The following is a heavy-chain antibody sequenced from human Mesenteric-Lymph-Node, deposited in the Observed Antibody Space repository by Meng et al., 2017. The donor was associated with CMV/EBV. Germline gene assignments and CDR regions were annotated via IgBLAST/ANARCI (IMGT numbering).Heavy chain of an antibody. CDR2: MYYSGNS. V-gene: IGHV4-59*12. CDR1: GVSIDNYS. Sequence: SDPLSPTCTVSGVSIDNYSWNWVRQPPGKGLEWFGSMYYSGNSHYNPSLESRVTISVDTSTSQYSLKVTSVTVADTAVYYCARADSGMILDCWGQGALVTVSS. D-gene: IGHD3/OR15-3a*01. CDR3: ARADSGMILDC. J-gene: IGHJ4*02.